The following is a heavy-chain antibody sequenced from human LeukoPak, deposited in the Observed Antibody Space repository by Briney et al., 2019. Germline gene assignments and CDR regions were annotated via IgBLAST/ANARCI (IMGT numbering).Heavy chain of an antibody. J-gene: IGHJ3*02. CDR1: GGSISSSSYY. V-gene: IGHV4-39*07. D-gene: IGHD1-26*01. CDR2: IYDSGST. Sequence: SETLSLTCTVSGGSISSSSYYWGWIRQPPGKGLEWIGSIYDSGSTYYNPSLKSRVTIAVDTSKNQFSLKLSSVTAADTAVYYCANRPLLAEDAFDIWGQGTMVTVSS. CDR3: ANRPLLAEDAFDI.